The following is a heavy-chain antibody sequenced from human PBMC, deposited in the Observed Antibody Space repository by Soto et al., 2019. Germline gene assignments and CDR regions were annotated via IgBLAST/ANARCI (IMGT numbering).Heavy chain of an antibody. V-gene: IGHV4-34*01. D-gene: IGHD3-22*01. Sequence: ETLSLTCAVYGGSFSGYYWSWIRQPPGKGLEWIGEINHSGSTNYNPSLKSRVTISVDTSKNQFSLKLSSVTAADTAVYYCARDRYYYDSSGYYYPYYYYGMDVWGQGTTVTVSS. CDR1: GGSFSGYY. CDR3: ARDRYYYDSSGYYYPYYYYGMDV. CDR2: INHSGST. J-gene: IGHJ6*02.